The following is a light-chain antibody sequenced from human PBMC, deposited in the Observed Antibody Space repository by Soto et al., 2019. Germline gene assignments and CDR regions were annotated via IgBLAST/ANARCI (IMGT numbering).Light chain of an antibody. J-gene: IGKJ1*01. CDR1: RSVSSN. Sequence: EIVMTQSPATLSVSPGERATLSCRASRSVSSNLAWYQQKPGQAPRLLIYGASTRATDIPPRFSGSGSGTEFTLTISSLQSEDFAVYYCQQYSNWPRTFGHGTKVEIK. V-gene: IGKV3-15*01. CDR2: GAS. CDR3: QQYSNWPRT.